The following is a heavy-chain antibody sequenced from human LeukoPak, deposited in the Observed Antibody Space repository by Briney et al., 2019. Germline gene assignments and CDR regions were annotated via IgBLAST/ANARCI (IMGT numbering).Heavy chain of an antibody. J-gene: IGHJ4*02. CDR3: ARGLRYFDSLDY. CDR1: GGSISSSSYY. V-gene: IGHV4-39*07. CDR2: IYYSGST. D-gene: IGHD3-9*01. Sequence: SETLSLTCTVSGGSISSSSYYWGWLRQPPGKGLEWIGSIYYSGSTYYNPSLKSRVTISIDTSKNQFSLKLSSVTAADTAVYYCARGLRYFDSLDYWGQGTLVTVSS.